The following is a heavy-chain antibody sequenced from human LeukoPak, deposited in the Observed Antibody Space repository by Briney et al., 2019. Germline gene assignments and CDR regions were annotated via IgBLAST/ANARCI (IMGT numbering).Heavy chain of an antibody. CDR2: INPRGGSA. CDR1: GYAFTSFF. V-gene: IGHV1-46*01. D-gene: IGHD3-10*01. CDR3: ARDYHGSGSLTTFDS. Sequence: ASVKVSCKASGYAFTSFFMHWVRQAPGQGLEWMGIINPRGGSATPAQRFQGRLTVTRDTSTSTVYMELSSLTSEDTAVYYCARDYHGSGSLTTFDSWGQGTLVTVSS. J-gene: IGHJ4*02.